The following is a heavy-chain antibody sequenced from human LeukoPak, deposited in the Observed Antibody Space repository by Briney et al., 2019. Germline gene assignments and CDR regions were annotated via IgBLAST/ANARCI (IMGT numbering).Heavy chain of an antibody. J-gene: IGHJ4*02. D-gene: IGHD6-19*01. CDR1: GFTVSSNY. CDR3: ARARKYSGWDVYYLDY. V-gene: IGHV3-53*01. CDR2: IYSGGST. Sequence: GGSLRLSCAASGFTVSSNYMSWVRQAPGKGLEWVSVIYSGGSTYYADSVKGRFTISRDNSKNTLYLQMNSLRAEDTAVYYCARARKYSGWDVYYLDYWGQGTLVTVSS.